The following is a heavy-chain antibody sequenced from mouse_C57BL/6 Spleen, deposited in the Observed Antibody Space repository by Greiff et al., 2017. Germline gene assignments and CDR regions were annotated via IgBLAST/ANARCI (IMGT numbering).Heavy chain of an antibody. CDR3: ARGHYYGSSYHAMDY. CDR2: IYPRSGNT. Sequence: QVQLQQSGAELARPGASVKLSCKASGYTFTSYGISWVKQRTGQGLEWIGEIYPRSGNTYYNEKFKGKATLTADKSSSTAYMELRSLTSEDSAVYFCARGHYYGSSYHAMDYWGQGTSVTVSS. CDR1: GYTFTSYG. J-gene: IGHJ4*01. D-gene: IGHD1-1*01. V-gene: IGHV1-81*01.